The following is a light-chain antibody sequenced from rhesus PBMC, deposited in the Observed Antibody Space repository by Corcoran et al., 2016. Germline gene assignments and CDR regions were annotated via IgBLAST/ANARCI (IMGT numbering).Light chain of an antibody. J-gene: IGLJ1*01. CDR1: SSDIGGYNR. Sequence: AAPTQSPSVSGSPGKSVTFSCTGTSSDIGGYNRVSWYQQHPGQAPKLMIYEIINRPSGVSDRFSGSKSDNTASLTISGLQAEDAADYYCISHAISNYIFGPGTQLTVL. CDR2: EII. V-gene: IGLV2-13*03. CDR3: ISHAISNYI.